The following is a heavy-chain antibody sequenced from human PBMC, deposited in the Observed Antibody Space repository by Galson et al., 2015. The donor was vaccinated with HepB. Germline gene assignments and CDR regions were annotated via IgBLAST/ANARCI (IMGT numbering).Heavy chain of an antibody. CDR2: ISSSSSYT. V-gene: IGHV3-11*03. J-gene: IGHJ4*02. CDR3: ARWNSAAGTADY. D-gene: IGHD6-13*01. CDR1: GFTFSDYY. Sequence: SLRLSCAASGFTFSDYYMSWIRQAPGKGLEWVSYISSSSSYTNYADSVKGRFTISRGNAKDSLYLQMNSLRAEDTAVYYCARWNSAAGTADYWGQGTLVTVSS.